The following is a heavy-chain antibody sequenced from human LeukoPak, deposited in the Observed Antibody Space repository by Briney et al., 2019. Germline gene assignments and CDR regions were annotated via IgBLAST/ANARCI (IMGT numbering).Heavy chain of an antibody. CDR3: ARGYGSGSYVDY. Sequence: SETLSLTCAVYGGSFSGYYWSWIRQPPGKGLEWIGEINHSGSTNYNPSLKSRVTISVDTSKNQFSLRLSSVTAADTAVYYCARGYGSGSYVDYWGQGTLVTVSS. V-gene: IGHV4-34*01. CDR1: GGSFSGYY. J-gene: IGHJ4*02. CDR2: INHSGST. D-gene: IGHD3-10*01.